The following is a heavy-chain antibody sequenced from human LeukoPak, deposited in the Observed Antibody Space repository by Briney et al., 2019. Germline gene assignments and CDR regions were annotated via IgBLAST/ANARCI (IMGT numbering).Heavy chain of an antibody. Sequence: PGGSLRLSCVASGFTLSGHWMYSVRQGPSRGLAHVSRVESDASRTTYADSVKGRFTISRDDAKNTMYLQMNSLRVEDTAVYYCVKGGHKLDIQTTHYYYGLDVWGQGTTVAVS. CDR3: VKGGHKLDIQTTHYYYGLDV. CDR2: VESDASRT. V-gene: IGHV3-74*03. D-gene: IGHD5-12*01. CDR1: GFTLSGHW. J-gene: IGHJ6*02.